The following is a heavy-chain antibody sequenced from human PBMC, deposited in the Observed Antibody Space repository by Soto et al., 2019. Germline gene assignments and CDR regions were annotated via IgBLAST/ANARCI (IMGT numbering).Heavy chain of an antibody. V-gene: IGHV1-46*03. J-gene: IGHJ6*02. Sequence: GASVKVSCKASGGTYSSYTISWVRQAPGQGLEWMGRINPTVATTSYAQKFQGRVTMTRDTSTSTIYMELSSLTSEDTAVYYCARGGFYDVVTTSRTPNGMDVWGQGTTVTVSS. CDR3: ARGGFYDVVTTSRTPNGMDV. CDR1: GGTYSSYT. CDR2: INPTVATT. D-gene: IGHD3-9*01.